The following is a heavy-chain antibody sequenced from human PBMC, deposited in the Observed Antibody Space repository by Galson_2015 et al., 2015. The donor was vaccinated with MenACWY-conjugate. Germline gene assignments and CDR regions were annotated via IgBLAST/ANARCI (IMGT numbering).Heavy chain of an antibody. Sequence: SLRLSCAASGFTFSSFWMSWVRQAPGKGLECVANIKQDGSEKYYVDSVKGRFTISRDNAQNSLYLQINSLRAEDTAVYYCARGGATGGAFRYWGLGTLVTVSS. D-gene: IGHD2-21*01. CDR1: GFTFSSFW. V-gene: IGHV3-7*03. CDR3: ARGGATGGAFRY. J-gene: IGHJ4*02. CDR2: IKQDGSEK.